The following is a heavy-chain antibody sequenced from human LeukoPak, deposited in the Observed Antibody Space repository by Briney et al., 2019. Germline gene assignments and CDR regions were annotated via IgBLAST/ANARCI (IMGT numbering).Heavy chain of an antibody. J-gene: IGHJ4*02. CDR2: INPKSGGT. Sequence: ASVKVSCKASGYTVTGYYMHWVRQAPGQGLEGMGWINPKSGGTNYAQKFQGRVTMTRDTSISTAYMELSRLRSDDTAVYYCAGQYCSSTSCQSLFDYWGQGTLVTVSS. D-gene: IGHD2-2*01. CDR3: AGQYCSSTSCQSLFDY. CDR1: GYTVTGYY. V-gene: IGHV1-2*02.